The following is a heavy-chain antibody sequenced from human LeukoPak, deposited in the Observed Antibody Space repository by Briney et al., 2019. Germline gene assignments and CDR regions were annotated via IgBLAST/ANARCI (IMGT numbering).Heavy chain of an antibody. D-gene: IGHD3-16*02. V-gene: IGHV4-34*01. J-gene: IGHJ4*02. Sequence: PSETLSLTCAVYGGSFSGYYWSWIRQPPGKGLEWIGEINHSGSTNYNPSLKSRVTISVDTSKSQFSLKLSSVTAADTAVYYCASRKDYVWGSYRFAYWGLGTLVTVSS. CDR3: ASRKDYVWGSYRFAY. CDR2: INHSGST. CDR1: GGSFSGYY.